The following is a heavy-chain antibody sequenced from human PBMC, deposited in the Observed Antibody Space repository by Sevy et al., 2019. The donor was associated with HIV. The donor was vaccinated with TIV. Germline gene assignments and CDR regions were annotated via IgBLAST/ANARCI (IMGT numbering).Heavy chain of an antibody. CDR1: GFTFSSHG. CDR2: IWYDGSNK. Sequence: GGSLRLSCAASGFTFSSHGMHWFRQAPGKGLEWVAVIWYDGSNKYYADSVKGRFTISRDNSKSTLFLQINSLRAEDTAVYFCARDKDYSNYLPDYWGQGTLVTVSS. V-gene: IGHV3-33*01. CDR3: ARDKDYSNYLPDY. J-gene: IGHJ4*02. D-gene: IGHD4-4*01.